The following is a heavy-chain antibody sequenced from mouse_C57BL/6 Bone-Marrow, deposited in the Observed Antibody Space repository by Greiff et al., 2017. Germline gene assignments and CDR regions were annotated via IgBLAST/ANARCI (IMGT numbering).Heavy chain of an antibody. CDR2: ISSCGSYT. V-gene: IGHV5-6*02. CDR3: ARRGVVALDY. Sequence: EVKLVESGGDLVKPGGSLKLSCAASGFTFSSYGMSWVRQTPDKRLEWVATISSCGSYTYYPDSVKGRFTISRDNAKNTLYLQMSSLKSEDTAMYYCARRGVVALDYWGQGTTLTVSS. CDR1: GFTFSSYG. D-gene: IGHD1-1*01. J-gene: IGHJ2*01.